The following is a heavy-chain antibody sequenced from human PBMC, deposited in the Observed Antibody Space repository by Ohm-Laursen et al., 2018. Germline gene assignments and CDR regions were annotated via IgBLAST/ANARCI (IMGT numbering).Heavy chain of an antibody. D-gene: IGHD1-26*01. V-gene: IGHV4-59*08. CDR2: IHYSGNT. Sequence: GTLSLTCTVSGNSIHTYYWSWIRQPPGKGLEYISWIHYSGNTNYNPSLRSRVTISVDTSKNQTSLSLRSVTAADTAIYYCAGNRLGSSFDNWGPGTVVTVSS. CDR3: AGNRLGSSFDN. CDR1: GNSIHTYY. J-gene: IGHJ4*02.